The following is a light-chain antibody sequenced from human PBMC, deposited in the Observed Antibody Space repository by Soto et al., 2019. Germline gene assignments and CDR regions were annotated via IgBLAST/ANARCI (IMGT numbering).Light chain of an antibody. V-gene: IGKV1-39*02. CDR1: QSISSY. Sequence: TITCRASQSISSYLNWYHQKPGKAPKLLIYAASSLQSGVPSRFSGSGSGTDFTLTISRLETEDFAVYYCQQYGYSHPITFGQGTRLEIK. CDR2: AAS. J-gene: IGKJ5*01. CDR3: QQYGYSHPIT.